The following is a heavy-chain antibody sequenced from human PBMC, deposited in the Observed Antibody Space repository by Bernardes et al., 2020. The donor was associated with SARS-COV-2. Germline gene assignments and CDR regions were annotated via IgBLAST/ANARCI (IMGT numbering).Heavy chain of an antibody. Sequence: GSLRLSCAASGFRFSNYGMHWVRQAPGKGLEWLAVISDDGSNKYYADSVKGRFTISRDNSKKTLYLEVNSLTGEDTAVYYCAKDSRNTGYGTGDFWGQGTLVTVSS. J-gene: IGHJ4*02. CDR3: AKDSRNTGYGTGDF. CDR2: ISDDGSNK. V-gene: IGHV3-30*18. D-gene: IGHD5-12*01. CDR1: GFRFSNYG.